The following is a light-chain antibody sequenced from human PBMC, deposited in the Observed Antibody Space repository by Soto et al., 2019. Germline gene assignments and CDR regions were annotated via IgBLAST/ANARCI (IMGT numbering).Light chain of an antibody. J-gene: IGLJ1*01. CDR2: AVS. V-gene: IGLV2-14*01. Sequence: QSALTQPASVSGSPGQSSTISCVGTSGDIGDYNYVSWYQQHPGKVPKVIIYAVSNRPSGVSYRFAGTKSGNTASLTVSGLQDEDEADYYCCSYTRSGTLIFGTGTKVTVL. CDR1: SGDIGDYNY. CDR3: CSYTRSGTLI.